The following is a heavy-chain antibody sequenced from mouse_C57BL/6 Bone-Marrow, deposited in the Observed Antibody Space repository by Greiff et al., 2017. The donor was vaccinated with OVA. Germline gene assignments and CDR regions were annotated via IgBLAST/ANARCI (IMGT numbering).Heavy chain of an antibody. D-gene: IGHD5-5*01. V-gene: IGHV1-19*01. CDR2: INPYNGGT. CDR1: GYTFTDYY. J-gene: IGHJ2*01. CDR3: ARSGDYPYLY. Sequence: VQLKESGPVLVKPGASVKMSCKASGYTFTDYYMNWVKQSHGKSLEWIGVINPYNGGTSYNQKFKGKATLTVDKSSSTAYMELNSLTSEDSAVYYCARSGDYPYLYWGQGTTLTVSS.